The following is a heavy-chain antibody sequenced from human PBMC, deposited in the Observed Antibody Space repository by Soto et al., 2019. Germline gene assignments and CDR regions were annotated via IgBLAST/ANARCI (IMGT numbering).Heavy chain of an antibody. CDR1: GYTFTSYY. CDR2: INPSGGST. Sequence: ASVKVSCKASGYTFTSYYMHWVRQAPGQGLEWMGIINPSGGSTSYAQKFQGRVTMTRDTSTSTVYMELSSLRSEDTAVYYCARDWNVVVPAATNYYYYMDGWGKGTTVTVSS. CDR3: ARDWNVVVPAATNYYYYMDG. J-gene: IGHJ6*03. D-gene: IGHD2-2*01. V-gene: IGHV1-46*03.